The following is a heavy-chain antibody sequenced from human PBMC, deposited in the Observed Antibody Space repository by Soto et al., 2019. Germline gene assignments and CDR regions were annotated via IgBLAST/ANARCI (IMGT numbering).Heavy chain of an antibody. Sequence: PGGSLRLSCAASGFTFSSYGMHWVRQAPGKGLEWVAVIWYDGSNKYYADSVKGRFTISRDNSKNTLYLQMNSLRAEDTAVYYCARDTGVVIAPFDYWGQGTLVTVSS. CDR3: ARDTGVVIAPFDY. D-gene: IGHD3-3*01. V-gene: IGHV3-33*01. CDR2: IWYDGSNK. CDR1: GFTFSSYG. J-gene: IGHJ4*02.